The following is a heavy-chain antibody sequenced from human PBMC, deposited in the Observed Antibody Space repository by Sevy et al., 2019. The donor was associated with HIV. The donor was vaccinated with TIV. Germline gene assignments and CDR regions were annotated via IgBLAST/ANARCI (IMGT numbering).Heavy chain of an antibody. CDR1: GFTFSSYA. CDR2: ISGSGGST. Sequence: GGSLRLSCAASGFTFSSYAMTWVRQAPGKGLEWVSAISGSGGSTYYANSVKGRFTISRDNSKNTLYLQMNSLRAEDTAVYYCAKGHPGRFLGREGYFDYWGQGTLVTVSS. J-gene: IGHJ4*02. D-gene: IGHD3-3*01. V-gene: IGHV3-23*01. CDR3: AKGHPGRFLGREGYFDY.